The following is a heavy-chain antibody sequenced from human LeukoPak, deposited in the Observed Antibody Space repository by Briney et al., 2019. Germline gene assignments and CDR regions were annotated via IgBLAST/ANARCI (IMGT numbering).Heavy chain of an antibody. Sequence: SETLSLTCAVYGGSFSGFNWSWIRQPPGKGLEWIGEINHSGSTNYNPSLKSRVTISVDTSKNQFSLKLSSVAAADTAVYYCARTRRTSWYERGDFDYWGQGTLATVSS. CDR1: GGSFSGFN. V-gene: IGHV4-34*01. CDR3: ARTRRTSWYERGDFDY. CDR2: INHSGST. D-gene: IGHD6-13*01. J-gene: IGHJ4*02.